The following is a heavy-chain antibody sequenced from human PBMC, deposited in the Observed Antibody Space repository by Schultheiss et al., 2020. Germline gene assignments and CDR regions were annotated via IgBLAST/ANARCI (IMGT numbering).Heavy chain of an antibody. Sequence: GESLKISCAASGFTFSSYAMSWVRQAPGKGLEWVAVISYDGSNKYYADSVKGRFTISRDNAKNSLYLQMNSLRAEDTAVYYCAKDQNYDILTGYLYYYGMDVWGQGTTVTVSS. CDR1: GFTFSSYA. D-gene: IGHD3-9*01. CDR3: AKDQNYDILTGYLYYYGMDV. CDR2: ISYDGSNK. J-gene: IGHJ6*02. V-gene: IGHV3-30*18.